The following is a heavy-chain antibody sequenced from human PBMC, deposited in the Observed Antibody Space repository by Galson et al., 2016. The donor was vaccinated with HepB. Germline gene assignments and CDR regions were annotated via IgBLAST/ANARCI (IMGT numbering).Heavy chain of an antibody. CDR1: RFTFSETF. D-gene: IGHD1-14*01. CDR3: ITNLVGNPDA. V-gene: IGHV3-15*01. Sequence: SLRLSCAGPRFTFSETFMSWVRQAPGKGLKWVGRIKSSTDGGTTDYAAPVRGRFTVSRDDSKNALYLQMNSLKTEDTVVYYFITNLVGNPDAWGQGTLVTVSS. CDR2: IKSSTDGGTT. J-gene: IGHJ5*02.